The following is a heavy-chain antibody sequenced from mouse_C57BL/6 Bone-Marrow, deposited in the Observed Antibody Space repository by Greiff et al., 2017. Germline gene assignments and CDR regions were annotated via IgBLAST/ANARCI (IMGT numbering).Heavy chain of an antibody. CDR3: AKIKLITTVVPSYFDV. J-gene: IGHJ1*03. CDR1: GYTFTSYG. V-gene: IGHV1-81*01. Sequence: QVQLKQSGAELARPGASVKLSCKASGYTFTSYGISWVKQRTGQGLEWIGEIYPRSGNTYYNEKFKGKATLTADKSSSTAYMELRSLTSEDSAVYFCAKIKLITTVVPSYFDVWGTGTTVTVSS. CDR2: IYPRSGNT. D-gene: IGHD1-1*01.